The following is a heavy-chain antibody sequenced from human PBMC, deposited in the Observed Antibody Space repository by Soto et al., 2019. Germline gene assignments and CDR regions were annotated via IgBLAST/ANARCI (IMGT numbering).Heavy chain of an antibody. Sequence: PGGCLRLYCSATGFTFRVFAMTWVRPAIGKGLEWVSAVTANGGSTYSADSVKGRFTISRDNSKNTLFLQMNSLRAEDTAVYYCASLGVGDWANYYYYYCRDVWGQETTVSVSS. CDR1: GFTFRVFA. V-gene: IGHV3-23*01. J-gene: IGHJ6*02. D-gene: IGHD2-21*02. CDR2: VTANGGST. CDR3: ASLGVGDWANYYYYYCRDV.